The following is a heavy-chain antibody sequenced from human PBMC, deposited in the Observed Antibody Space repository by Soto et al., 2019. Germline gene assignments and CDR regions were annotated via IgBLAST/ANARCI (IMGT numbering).Heavy chain of an antibody. D-gene: IGHD6-19*01. V-gene: IGHV1-18*04. CDR1: VYTFTSYV. Sequence: ASVNVSCKSSVYTFTSYVISWLRQVPGQGLEWMGWIGAYNANTNYAQKLQGRVTMTTDTSTGTAYMELRSLRSDDTAVYYCARDLGIAVAAHGYWGQGTQVTVSS. CDR3: ARDLGIAVAAHGY. J-gene: IGHJ4*02. CDR2: IGAYNANT.